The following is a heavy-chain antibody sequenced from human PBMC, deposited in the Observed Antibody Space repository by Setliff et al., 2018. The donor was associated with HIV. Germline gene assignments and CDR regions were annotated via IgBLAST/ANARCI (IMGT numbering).Heavy chain of an antibody. V-gene: IGHV3-74*01. CDR3: ASPSASYSSSWYAAY. D-gene: IGHD6-13*01. J-gene: IGHJ4*02. Sequence: GGSLRLSCAASGFSFSSYWMHWVRQAPGKGLVWVSRVSSDGSTTTYADSVKGRFTISRDNAKNTLYLQMNSLRAEDTAVYYCASPSASYSSSWYAAYWGQGALVTVSS. CDR2: VSSDGSTT. CDR1: GFSFSSYW.